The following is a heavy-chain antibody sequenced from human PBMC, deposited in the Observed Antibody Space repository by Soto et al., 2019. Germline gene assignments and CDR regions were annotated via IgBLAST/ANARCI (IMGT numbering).Heavy chain of an antibody. CDR1: GFTFSGSA. CDR3: TRTVGATGDDAFDI. CDR2: MRSKGNSYET. Sequence: GGSLRLSCAASGFTFSGSAMHWVRQASGKGLEWVGRMRSKGNSYETAYAASVKGRFTISRDDSKNTAYLQMNSLKTEDTAVYYCTRTVGATGDDAFDIWGQGTMVTVSS. D-gene: IGHD1-26*01. J-gene: IGHJ3*02. V-gene: IGHV3-73*01.